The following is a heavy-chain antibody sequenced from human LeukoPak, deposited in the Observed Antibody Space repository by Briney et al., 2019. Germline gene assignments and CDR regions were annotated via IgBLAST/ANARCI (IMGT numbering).Heavy chain of an antibody. CDR1: GFTFSDAW. J-gene: IGHJ4*02. V-gene: IGHV3-15*01. D-gene: IGHD4-17*01. CDR3: TVHNFKTTAISYFHC. CDR2: IKSETDGGTI. Sequence: GGSLRLSCAASGFTFSDAWMSWVRQAPGKGLEWVGRIKSETDGGTIDYAAPVKGRFTISRDDSKNTLYLQMNSLKTEDTAVFYCTVHNFKTTAISYFHCWGQGTLVTVSS.